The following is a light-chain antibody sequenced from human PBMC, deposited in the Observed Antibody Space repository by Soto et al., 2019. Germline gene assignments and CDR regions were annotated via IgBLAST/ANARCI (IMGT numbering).Light chain of an antibody. CDR1: QSVSSN. CDR3: QQYNNWPRGT. V-gene: IGKV3-15*01. Sequence: EIVMTQSPATLSVSPGERATLSCRASQSVSSNLAWYQQKPGQAPRLLIYGASTRATGIPARFSGSGSRTEFTLTISSLQSEDFAVYYCQQYNNWPRGTFGQGTKLEIK. J-gene: IGKJ2*02. CDR2: GAS.